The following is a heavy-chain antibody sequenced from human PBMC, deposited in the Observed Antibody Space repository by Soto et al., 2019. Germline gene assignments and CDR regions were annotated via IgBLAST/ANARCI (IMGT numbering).Heavy chain of an antibody. CDR3: AKRGILGAQGMAYFDL. CDR2: ITPDGTEQ. D-gene: IGHD1-26*01. J-gene: IGHJ2*01. V-gene: IGHV3-30*18. CDR1: GFTFNTYA. Sequence: QVQLMESGGGVVQPGRSLRLSCAASGFTFNTYAMHWVRQAPGKGLEWVAVITPDGTEQYYADSVKGRFTISRDNSKNTLYLQMNSLGLEDMSIYHCAKRGILGAQGMAYFDLWGRGTLVTDPS.